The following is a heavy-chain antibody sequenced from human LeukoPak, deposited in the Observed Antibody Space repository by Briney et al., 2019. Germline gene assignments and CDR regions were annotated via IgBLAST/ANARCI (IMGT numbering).Heavy chain of an antibody. CDR3: AKAGAPLRFLEWFPLDY. Sequence: QSGGSLRLSCAASGFTFDDYTMHWVRQAPGKGLEWVSLISWVGGSTYYADSVKGRFTISRDNSKNSLYLQMNSLRTEDTALYYCAKAGAPLRFLEWFPLDYWGQGTLVTVSS. J-gene: IGHJ4*02. CDR1: GFTFDDYT. D-gene: IGHD3-3*01. V-gene: IGHV3-43*01. CDR2: ISWVGGST.